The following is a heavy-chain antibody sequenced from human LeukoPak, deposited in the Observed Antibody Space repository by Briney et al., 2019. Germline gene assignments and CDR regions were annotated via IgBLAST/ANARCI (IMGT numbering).Heavy chain of an antibody. CDR3: ARDHREYSSSWYDRNWFDP. CDR1: GYTFTSYA. D-gene: IGHD6-13*01. V-gene: IGHV1-3*01. Sequence: ASVKVSCKASGYTFTSYAMHWVRQAPGQRLEWMGWINAGNGNTKYSQKLQGRVTMTTDTSTSTAYMELRSLRSDDTAVYYCARDHREYSSSWYDRNWFDPWGQGTLVTVSS. CDR2: INAGNGNT. J-gene: IGHJ5*02.